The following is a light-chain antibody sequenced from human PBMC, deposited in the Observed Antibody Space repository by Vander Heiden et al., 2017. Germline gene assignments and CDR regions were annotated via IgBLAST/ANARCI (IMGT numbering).Light chain of an antibody. Sequence: DIQMTQFHASLSASVGDRVTITRRASEAILNSLNWYQQKPGEAPILLIYEACRLQSGVPSRFSGSGSGTNFTLSISSQHPEDFVTYYCQQTYSVPQTFGQGTKVDI. V-gene: IGKV1-39*01. CDR1: EAILNS. J-gene: IGKJ1*01. CDR2: EAC. CDR3: QQTYSVPQT.